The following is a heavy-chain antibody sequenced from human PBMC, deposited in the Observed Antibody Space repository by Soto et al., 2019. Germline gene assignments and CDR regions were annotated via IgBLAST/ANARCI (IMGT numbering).Heavy chain of an antibody. CDR3: ARERSSSSYNGTFYLDS. D-gene: IGHD6-6*01. J-gene: IGHJ4*02. V-gene: IGHV1-69*06. CDR2: IIPLFDAT. CDR1: GGTFTTYD. Sequence: QVQLVQSGAAVRKPGSSVKVSCKASGGTFTTYDISWVRQAPGQGLEWMGGIIPLFDATKYAQKFQGRVTITADKSTGTAYMELSSLRSEDTAMYYCARERSSSSYNGTFYLDSWGQGTLVTVSS.